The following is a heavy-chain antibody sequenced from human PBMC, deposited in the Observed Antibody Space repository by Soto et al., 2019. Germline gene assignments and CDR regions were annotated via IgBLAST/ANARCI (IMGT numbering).Heavy chain of an antibody. CDR2: IYYSGAT. CDR1: GGSISSYY. J-gene: IGHJ4*02. CDR3: ARHGGWLLDY. Sequence: SETLSLTCTVSGGSISSYYWSWIRQPPGKGLEWIGYIYYSGATNYNPSLKSRVTISVDTSRNQFSLMLSSVTAADTAVYYCARHGGWLLDYWGQGTLVTVSS. V-gene: IGHV4-59*08. D-gene: IGHD6-19*01.